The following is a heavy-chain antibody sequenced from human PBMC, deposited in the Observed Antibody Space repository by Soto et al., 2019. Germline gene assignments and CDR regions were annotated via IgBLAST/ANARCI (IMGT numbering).Heavy chain of an antibody. Sequence: GSLRLSCAASGFTFSSYSMNWVRQAPGKGLEWVSSISSSSSYIYYADSVKGRFTISRDNAKNSLYLQMNSLRAEDTAVYYCARDATRGNCTNGVCYSIYGMDVWGQGTTVTVSS. CDR1: GFTFSSYS. CDR2: ISSSSSYI. CDR3: ARDATRGNCTNGVCYSIYGMDV. D-gene: IGHD2-8*01. J-gene: IGHJ6*02. V-gene: IGHV3-21*01.